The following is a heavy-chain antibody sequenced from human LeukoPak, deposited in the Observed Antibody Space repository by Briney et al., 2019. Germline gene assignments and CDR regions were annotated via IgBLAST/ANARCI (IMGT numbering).Heavy chain of an antibody. D-gene: IGHD2-2*02. Sequence: SETLSLTCAVYGGSFSGYYWSWIRHPPGKGLEWIGEINHSGSTTYNPSLKSRVTISVDTSKNQFSLKLSSVTAADTAVYYCARGSAIALAAGGRFTINFDYWGQGTLVTVSS. J-gene: IGHJ4*02. CDR3: ARGSAIALAAGGRFTINFDY. V-gene: IGHV4-34*01. CDR1: GGSFSGYY. CDR2: INHSGST.